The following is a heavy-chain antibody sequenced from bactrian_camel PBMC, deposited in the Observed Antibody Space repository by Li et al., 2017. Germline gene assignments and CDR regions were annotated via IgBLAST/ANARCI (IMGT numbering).Heavy chain of an antibody. D-gene: IGHD6*01. CDR3: AAVRPPCSVVGIVVARS. J-gene: IGHJ4*01. V-gene: IGHV3S54*01. CDR1: GHRPSSNL. Sequence: QLVESGGGSVQAGGSLRLSCAASGHRPSSNLLAWFRQAPGKEREAVAAIYTGGGEQYYAGSLKGRVIITISQGIANDTVYLQLNSLKPGDTGMYYCAAVRPPCSVVGIVVARSRGQGTQVTVS. CDR2: IYTGGGEQ.